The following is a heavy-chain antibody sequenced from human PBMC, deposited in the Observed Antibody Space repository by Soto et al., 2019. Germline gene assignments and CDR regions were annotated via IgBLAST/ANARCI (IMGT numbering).Heavy chain of an antibody. CDR1: GFTFSSYG. Sequence: QVQLVESGGGVVQPGRSLRLSCAASGFTFSSYGMHWVRQAPGKGPEWVAVIWYDGSNKYYADSVKGRFTISRDNSKNTLYLQMNSLRAEDTAVYYCARDPYYYDSSGYLGYWGQGTLVTVSS. J-gene: IGHJ4*02. CDR3: ARDPYYYDSSGYLGY. CDR2: IWYDGSNK. V-gene: IGHV3-33*01. D-gene: IGHD3-22*01.